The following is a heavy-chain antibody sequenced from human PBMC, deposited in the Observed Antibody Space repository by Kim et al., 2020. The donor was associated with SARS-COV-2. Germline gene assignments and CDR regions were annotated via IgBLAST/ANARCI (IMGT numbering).Heavy chain of an antibody. CDR2: INPGDSAT. V-gene: IGHV5-51*01. CDR1: GYSFTSYW. Sequence: GESLKISCKGSGYSFTSYWIGWVRQMPGKGLEWMGIINPGDSATRYSPSFQGRVTISADKSISTAYLQWSSLRASDSAMYYCARALNFGDFLSNFFAYWGQGTLVTVSS. CDR3: ARALNFGDFLSNFFAY. J-gene: IGHJ4*02. D-gene: IGHD4-17*01.